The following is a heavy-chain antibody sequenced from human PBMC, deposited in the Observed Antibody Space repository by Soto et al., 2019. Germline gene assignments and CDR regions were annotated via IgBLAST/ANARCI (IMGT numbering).Heavy chain of an antibody. CDR1: GGTFNGYG. V-gene: IGHV1-69*06. CDR3: ARGVSNSGAYYTGPSAYDL. D-gene: IGHD3-10*01. CDR2: TVPVFDTS. J-gene: IGHJ3*01. Sequence: QVQLVQSGAVVKKPGSSVEVSCKASGGTFNGYGISWVRQAPGQGLEWMGGTVPVFDTSKYAPRFQGSVTITADKSTSTAYMELTSVRPEDTAIYFCARGVSNSGAYYTGPSAYDLWGQGTLVIVSS.